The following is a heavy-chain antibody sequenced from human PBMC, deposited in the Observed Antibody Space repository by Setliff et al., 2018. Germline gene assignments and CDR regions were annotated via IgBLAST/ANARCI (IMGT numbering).Heavy chain of an antibody. CDR1: GYTFTSHD. V-gene: IGHV1-8*01. J-gene: IGHJ4*02. CDR3: ATGGYSSGWYPDY. Sequence: GASVKVSCKASGYTFTSHDINWVRQATGQGLEWMGWMNPNSDNTGYAQKFQGRVTMTRNTSISTAYMELCSLRSEDTAVYYCATGGYSSGWYPDYWGQGTLVTVSS. CDR2: MNPNSDNT. D-gene: IGHD6-19*01.